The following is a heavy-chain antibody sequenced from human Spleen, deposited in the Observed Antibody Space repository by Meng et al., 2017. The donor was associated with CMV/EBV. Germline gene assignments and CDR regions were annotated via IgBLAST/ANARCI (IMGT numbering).Heavy chain of an antibody. CDR3: AKGGWAVVVPAAIAFDY. J-gene: IGHJ4*02. D-gene: IGHD2-2*01. CDR2: ISGSGGST. V-gene: IGHV3-23*01. CDR1: GFTVSRNY. Sequence: GGSLRLSCAASGFTVSRNYMTWVRQAPGKGLEWVSAISGSGGSTYYADSVKGRFTISRDNSKNTLYLQMNSLRAEDTAVYYCAKGGWAVVVPAAIAFDYWGQGTLVTVSS.